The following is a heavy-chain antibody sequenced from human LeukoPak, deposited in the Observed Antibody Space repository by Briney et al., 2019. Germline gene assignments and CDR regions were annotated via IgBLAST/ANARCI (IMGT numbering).Heavy chain of an antibody. V-gene: IGHV3-23*01. CDR3: ARDIDNGDYVVY. CDR2: VSESGGST. J-gene: IGHJ4*02. Sequence: GGSLRLSCVASGFTFSTYAMGWVRQVPGKGLEWVSSVSESGGSTYYADSVKGRFTISRDNSKDTLSLQMNSLRAEDTAVYYCARDIDNGDYVVYWGQGTLVTVSS. CDR1: GFTFSTYA. D-gene: IGHD4-17*01.